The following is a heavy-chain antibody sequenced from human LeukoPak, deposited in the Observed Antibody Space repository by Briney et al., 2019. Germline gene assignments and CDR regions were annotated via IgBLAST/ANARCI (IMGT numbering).Heavy chain of an antibody. CDR2: VKSKTDGGTT. CDR3: TTDNYYDSTLDY. J-gene: IGHJ4*02. Sequence: PGGSIRLAXAASGFTFSNAWMSWVRQAPGKGLEWVGRVKSKTDGGTTDYAAPVKGRFTISRDDSKNTLYLQMNSLKTEDTAVYYCTTDNYYDSTLDYWGQGTLVTVSS. CDR1: GFTFSNAW. V-gene: IGHV3-15*01. D-gene: IGHD3-22*01.